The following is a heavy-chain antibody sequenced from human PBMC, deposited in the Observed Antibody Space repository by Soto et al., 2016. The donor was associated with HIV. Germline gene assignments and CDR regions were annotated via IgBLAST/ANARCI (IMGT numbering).Heavy chain of an antibody. D-gene: IGHD4-17*01. CDR3: ARGGDYPDY. CDR1: GYTFTSYD. J-gene: IGHJ4*02. CDR2: ISAYNDNT. V-gene: IGHV1-18*01. Sequence: QVQVVQSGAEVKKPGASVKVSCKASGYTFTSYDINWVRQATGQGLEWMGWISAYNDNTRYAQTLQGRVTMTADTSTTTAYMELRSLRSDDTAIYYCARGGDYPDYWGQGTLVTVSS.